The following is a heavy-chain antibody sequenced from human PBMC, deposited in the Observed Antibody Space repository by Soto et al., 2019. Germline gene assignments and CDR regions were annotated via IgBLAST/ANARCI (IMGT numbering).Heavy chain of an antibody. D-gene: IGHD2-15*01. J-gene: IGHJ4*02. CDR1: GFTFSSYW. Sequence: EVQLVESGGGLVQPGGSLRLSCAASGFTFSSYWMSWVRQAPGKGLEWVANIKPDGSEKHYVDSVKGRFTFSRDNAKNSLYLQMDGLRADDTAVYYCAGVGCGGGTCYNFWGQGTLVTVSS. V-gene: IGHV3-7*04. CDR2: IKPDGSEK. CDR3: AGVGCGGGTCYNF.